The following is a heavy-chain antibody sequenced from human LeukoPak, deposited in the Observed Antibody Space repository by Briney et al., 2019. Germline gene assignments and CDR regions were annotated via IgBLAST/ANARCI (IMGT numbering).Heavy chain of an antibody. V-gene: IGHV1-69*13. J-gene: IGHJ4*02. CDR1: GGTFSSYA. D-gene: IGHD4-17*01. Sequence: SVKVSCKASGGTFSSYAISWVRQAPGQGLEWMGGIISIFGTANYAQKFQGRVTITADESTSTAYMELSSLRSEDTAVYYCARSRTTVTYYFDYWGQGTLVTVSS. CDR3: ARSRTTVTYYFDY. CDR2: IISIFGTA.